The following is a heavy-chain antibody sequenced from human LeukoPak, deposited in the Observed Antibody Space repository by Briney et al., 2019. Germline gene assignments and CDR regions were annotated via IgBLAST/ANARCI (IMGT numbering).Heavy chain of an antibody. CDR1: GGTFSSYA. CDR3: AHNYYDSSGHDY. V-gene: IGHV1-69*13. D-gene: IGHD3-22*01. CDR2: IIPIFGTA. J-gene: IGHJ4*02. Sequence: SVKVSCKASGGTFSSYAISWVRQAPGQGFEWMGGIIPIFGTANYAQKFQGRVTITADESTSTAYMELSSLRSEDTAVYYCAHNYYDSSGHDYWGQGTLVTVSS.